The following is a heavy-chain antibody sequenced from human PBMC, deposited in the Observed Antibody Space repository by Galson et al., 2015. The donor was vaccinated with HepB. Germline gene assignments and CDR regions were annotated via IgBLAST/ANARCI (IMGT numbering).Heavy chain of an antibody. J-gene: IGHJ6*02. Sequence: SLRLSCAASGFKFASYAMHWVRQAPGKGLEWVAVIWYDGGNKYYADSVKGRFTISRDNANNTLYLQMNSLRAEDTAVYYCARLLRFLEWSFPLSLNGMDVWGQGTTVTVSS. CDR1: GFKFASYA. V-gene: IGHV3-33*01. CDR2: IWYDGGNK. CDR3: ARLLRFLEWSFPLSLNGMDV. D-gene: IGHD3-3*01.